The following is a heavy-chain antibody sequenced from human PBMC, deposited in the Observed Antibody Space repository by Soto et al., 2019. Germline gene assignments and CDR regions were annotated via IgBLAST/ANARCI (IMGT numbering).Heavy chain of an antibody. J-gene: IGHJ3*02. Sequence: EVQLLESGGGLVQPGGSLRLSCAASGFTFSSYAMSWVRQAPGKGLEWVSAISGSGGSTYYADSVKGRFTISRDNSKNTLYLQMNSLRAEDTAVYYCAKDILYSSSWYPAFDIWGQGTMVTVSS. CDR3: AKDILYSSSWYPAFDI. CDR1: GFTFSSYA. D-gene: IGHD6-13*01. CDR2: ISGSGGST. V-gene: IGHV3-23*01.